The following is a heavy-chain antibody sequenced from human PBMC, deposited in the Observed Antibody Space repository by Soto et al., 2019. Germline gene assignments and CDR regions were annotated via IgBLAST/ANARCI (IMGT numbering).Heavy chain of an antibody. V-gene: IGHV3-48*01. D-gene: IGHD3-3*01. J-gene: IGHJ1*01. CDR2: ISSSSSTM. CDR1: GFTFRSYS. Sequence: GGSLRLSCAASGFTFRSYSMNWVRQAPGKGLEWVSYISSSSSTMYYADSVEGRFTISRDNAKNSLYLQMNSLIAEDTAVYYCARLSVEAPNWGQGTLVTVSS. CDR3: ARLSVEAPN.